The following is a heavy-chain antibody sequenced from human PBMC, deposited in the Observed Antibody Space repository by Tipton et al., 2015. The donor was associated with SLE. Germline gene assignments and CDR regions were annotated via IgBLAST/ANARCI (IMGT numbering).Heavy chain of an antibody. Sequence: TLSLTCSVSGDSFYCSHDQWDWIRQSPGKGLEWIGSRFSGGSTYYNPSLKSRVTISVDMSKSQFSLNLNLVTAADTAIYYCARRKYYYMDVWGKGATVTVSS. CDR3: ARRKYYYMDV. V-gene: IGHV4-39*01. CDR2: RFSGGST. J-gene: IGHJ6*03. CDR1: GDSFYCSHDQ.